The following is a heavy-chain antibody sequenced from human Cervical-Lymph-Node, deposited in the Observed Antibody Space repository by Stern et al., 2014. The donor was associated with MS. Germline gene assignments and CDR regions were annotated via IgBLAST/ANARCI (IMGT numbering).Heavy chain of an antibody. CDR1: GFTVSTDY. Sequence: VQLVESGGGVIQPGGSLRLSCTASGFTVSTDYMTWVRQAPGKGLEWVSLITNVGSTFYADSVKGRFTISRDDSKNTVYLHMTSLRAEDTAMYYCARDTSSPERSDWWGQGTLVTVSS. CDR3: ARDTSSPERSDW. J-gene: IGHJ4*02. CDR2: ITNVGST. V-gene: IGHV3-53*01. D-gene: IGHD1-1*01.